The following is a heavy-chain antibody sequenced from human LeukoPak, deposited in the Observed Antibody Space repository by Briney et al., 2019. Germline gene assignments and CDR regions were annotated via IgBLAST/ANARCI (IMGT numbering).Heavy chain of an antibody. CDR2: ISGSGGST. D-gene: IGHD6-13*01. CDR3: AKDHSSSWYYYYYMDV. Sequence: GGSLRLSCAASGFTFSSYAMSWVRQAPGKGLEWVSAISGSGGSTCYADSVKGRFTISRDNSKNTLYLQMNSLRAEDTAVYYCAKDHSSSWYYYYYMDVWGKGTTVTISS. V-gene: IGHV3-23*01. CDR1: GFTFSSYA. J-gene: IGHJ6*03.